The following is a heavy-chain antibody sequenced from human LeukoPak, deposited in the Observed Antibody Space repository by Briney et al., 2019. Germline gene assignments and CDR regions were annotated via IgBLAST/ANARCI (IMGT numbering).Heavy chain of an antibody. Sequence: QTLSLTCAISGDSVSSNSAAWNWIRQSPSRGLEWLGRTYYRSKWYNDYAVSVKSRITINPDTSKNQFSLQLNSVTPEDTAVYYCAREYRITMVRGVILAPDAFDIWGQGTMVTVSS. J-gene: IGHJ3*02. CDR2: TYYRSKWYN. D-gene: IGHD3-10*01. CDR1: GDSVSSNSAA. CDR3: AREYRITMVRGVILAPDAFDI. V-gene: IGHV6-1*01.